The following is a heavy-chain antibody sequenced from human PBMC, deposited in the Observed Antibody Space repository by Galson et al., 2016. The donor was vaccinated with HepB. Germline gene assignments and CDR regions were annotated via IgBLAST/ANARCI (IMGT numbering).Heavy chain of an antibody. CDR2: VNPNTGDT. V-gene: IGHV1-2*02. D-gene: IGHD4/OR15-4a*01. J-gene: IGHJ4*02. Sequence: SVKVSCKASGYSFTRNFIHWVRQAPGQGLEWIGWVNPNTGDTKYAQKFKDRITMTRDTSTRTAYLDMTSLRSDDTAIFYCARNAPGALKQLDYWGQGTLVTVSS. CDR3: ARNAPGALKQLDY. CDR1: GYSFTRNF.